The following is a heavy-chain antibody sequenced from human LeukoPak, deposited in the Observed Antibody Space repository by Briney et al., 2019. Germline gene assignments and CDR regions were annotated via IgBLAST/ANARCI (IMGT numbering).Heavy chain of an antibody. D-gene: IGHD4-11*01. J-gene: IGHJ3*02. CDR3: ARVRSTDYKDAFDI. CDR2: ISSNGGST. CDR1: GFTFSSYA. V-gene: IGHV3-64*01. Sequence: GGSLRLSCAASGFTFSSYAMHWVRQAPGKGLEYVSAISSNGGSTYYANSVKGRFTISRDNSKNTLYLQMGSLRAEDMAVYYCARVRSTDYKDAFDIWGQGTMVTVSS.